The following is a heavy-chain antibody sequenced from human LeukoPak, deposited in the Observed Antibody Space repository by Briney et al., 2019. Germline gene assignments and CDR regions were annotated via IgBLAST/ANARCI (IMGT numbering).Heavy chain of an antibody. CDR1: GDSVSSSRAA. Sequence: SQTLSLTCAISGDSVSSSRAAWTWIKQSPSRGLEWLGRTYYRSKWYNDYAVSVKSRITINPDTAKNQLSLQLNSVTPEDTAVYYCTRAYYYDSSGSLNWFDPWGQGTLVTVSS. J-gene: IGHJ5*02. CDR2: TYYRSKWYN. D-gene: IGHD3-22*01. CDR3: TRAYYYDSSGSLNWFDP. V-gene: IGHV6-1*01.